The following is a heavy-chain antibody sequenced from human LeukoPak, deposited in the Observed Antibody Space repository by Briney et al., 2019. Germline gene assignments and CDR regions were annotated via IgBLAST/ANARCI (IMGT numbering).Heavy chain of an antibody. V-gene: IGHV1-69*04. Sequence: ASVKVSCKASGGTFSSYAISWVQQAPGQGLEWMGRIIPILGIANYAQKFQGRVTITADKSTSTAYMELSSLRSEDTAVYYCARAYDYVWGSYRPHRSYYFDYWGQGTLVTVSS. J-gene: IGHJ4*02. D-gene: IGHD3-16*02. CDR3: ARAYDYVWGSYRPHRSYYFDY. CDR1: GGTFSSYA. CDR2: IIPILGIA.